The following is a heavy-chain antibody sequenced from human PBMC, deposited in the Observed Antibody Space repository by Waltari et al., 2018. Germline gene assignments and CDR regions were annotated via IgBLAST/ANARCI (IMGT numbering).Heavy chain of an antibody. Sequence: QVQLVESGGGVVQPGRSLRLSCAASGFTFSSYAMHWVRQAPGKGLGWVAVISYDGSNKYYADSVKGRFTISRDNSKNTLYLQMNSLRAEDTAVYYCARADYYDSSGYYPYWGQGTLVTVSS. CDR1: GFTFSSYA. V-gene: IGHV3-30-3*01. J-gene: IGHJ4*02. CDR3: ARADYYDSSGYYPY. D-gene: IGHD3-22*01. CDR2: ISYDGSNK.